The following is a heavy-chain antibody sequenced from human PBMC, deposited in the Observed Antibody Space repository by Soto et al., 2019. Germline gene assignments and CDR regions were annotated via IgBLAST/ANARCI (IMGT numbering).Heavy chain of an antibody. CDR1: GYTFTSYD. V-gene: IGHV1-8*01. CDR3: ATTVYYYYGMDV. D-gene: IGHD4-17*01. CDR2: MNPNSGNT. J-gene: IGHJ6*02. Sequence: ASVKVSCKASGYTFTSYDINWVRQATGQGLEWMGWMNPNSGNTGYAQKFQGRVTMTRNTSISTAYMELSSLRFEDTAVYYCATTVYYYYGMDVWGQGTTVTVSS.